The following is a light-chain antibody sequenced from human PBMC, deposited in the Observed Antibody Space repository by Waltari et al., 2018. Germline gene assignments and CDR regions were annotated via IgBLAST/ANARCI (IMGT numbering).Light chain of an antibody. V-gene: IGKV3-20*01. CDR2: GTS. Sequence: EIVLTQSPGTLSLPPGERATLSCRASQSVSSSYLAWLQQKPGQAPRLLIYGTSSRSPGIPDRFSGSGSGTDFTLTISRLEPEDFAVYHCHQYGSSPRMTFGGGTKVEIK. CDR1: QSVSSSY. CDR3: HQYGSSPRMT. J-gene: IGKJ4*01.